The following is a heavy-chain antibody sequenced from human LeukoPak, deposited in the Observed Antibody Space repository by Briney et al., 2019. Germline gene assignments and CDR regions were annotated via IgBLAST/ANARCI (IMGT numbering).Heavy chain of an antibody. CDR1: GFTFHFYS. CDR3: ASSPAINYFHY. V-gene: IGHV3-48*02. CDR2: ISSRSSTI. J-gene: IGHJ4*02. Sequence: PGGSLRLSCAASGFTFHFYSMTWVRQAPGKGLEWVSYISSRSSTIYYTDSVKGRFTVSRDNAKNSLNLQMNSLRDEDTAVYYCASSPAINYFHYWGQGSLVTVSS. D-gene: IGHD2-2*01.